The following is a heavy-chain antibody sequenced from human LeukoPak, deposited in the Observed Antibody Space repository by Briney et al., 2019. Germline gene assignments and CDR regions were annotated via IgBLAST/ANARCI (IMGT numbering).Heavy chain of an antibody. CDR2: ISSNGDNT. CDR1: GFTFSTYV. Sequence: GGSLRLSCSVSGFTFSTYVMHWVRQAPGKELEYVSAISSNGDNTYYADSVKGRFTISRDNSKNTLYLQMSSLRADDTAVYYCVRGTGYWGQGTLVTVSS. CDR3: VRGTGY. J-gene: IGHJ4*02. V-gene: IGHV3-64D*06.